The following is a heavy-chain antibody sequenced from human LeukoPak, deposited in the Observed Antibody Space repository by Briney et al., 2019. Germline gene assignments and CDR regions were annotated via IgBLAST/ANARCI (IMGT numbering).Heavy chain of an antibody. CDR1: GGSISNYY. D-gene: IGHD3-3*01. V-gene: IGHV4-59*08. CDR3: ARRGGSGSFDY. J-gene: IGHJ4*02. Sequence: SETLSLTCTVSGGSISNYYWSWIRQPPGKGLEWIGYVYYSGGTNSNPSLKSRVTISVDTSRNQFSLRLSSVTAADTAVYYCARRGGSGSFDYWGQGTLVTVSS. CDR2: VYYSGGT.